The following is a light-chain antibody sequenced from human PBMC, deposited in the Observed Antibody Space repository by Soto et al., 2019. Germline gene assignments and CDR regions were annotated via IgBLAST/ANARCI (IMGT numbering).Light chain of an antibody. J-gene: IGLJ3*02. CDR2: STS. CDR3: LLYYGDTGV. V-gene: IGLV7-43*01. Sequence: QAVVTQEPSLTVSPGGTVTLTCASSTGAVTSGYYPNWFQQKPGQPPRALIYSTSNTHSWTPARFSGSLLGGKAALTLSGVQPEVEAEYYCLLYYGDTGVFGGGTQVTVL. CDR1: TGAVTSGYY.